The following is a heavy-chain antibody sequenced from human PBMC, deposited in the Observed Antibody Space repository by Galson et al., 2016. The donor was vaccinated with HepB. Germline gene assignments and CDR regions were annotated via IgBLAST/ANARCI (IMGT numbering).Heavy chain of an antibody. J-gene: IGHJ4*02. V-gene: IGHV3-21*01. D-gene: IGHD5-12*01. CDR1: GFTFSTYS. Sequence: SLRLSCAASGFTFSTYSMHWVRQAPGKGLEWVASISCSGSYIYYAGSVKGRFTISRDNSKNSLYLQMNSLGAEETAVYYCARTYDRGYSGYGPPFDYWGQGTLVTVSS. CDR2: ISCSGSYI. CDR3: ARTYDRGYSGYGPPFDY.